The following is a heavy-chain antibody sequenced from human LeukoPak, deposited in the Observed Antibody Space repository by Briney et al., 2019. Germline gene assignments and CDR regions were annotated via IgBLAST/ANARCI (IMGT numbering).Heavy chain of an antibody. CDR1: GFTFSSYA. J-gene: IGHJ4*02. D-gene: IGHD3-22*01. CDR2: ISGSGGST. V-gene: IGHV3-23*01. CDR3: AKEKYYDSSGSSAWYFDY. Sequence: GGSPRLSCAASGFTFSSYAMSWVRQAPGKGLEWVSAISGSGGSTYYADSVKGRFTISRDNSKNTLYLQMNSLRAEDTAVYYCAKEKYYDSSGSSAWYFDYWGQGTLVTVSS.